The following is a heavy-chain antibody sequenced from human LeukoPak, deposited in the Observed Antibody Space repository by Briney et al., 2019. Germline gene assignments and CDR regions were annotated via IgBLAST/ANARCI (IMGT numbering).Heavy chain of an antibody. D-gene: IGHD1-26*01. CDR3: ARGGGATADIYYYYGMDV. J-gene: IGHJ6*02. Sequence: PSETLSLTCTVSGGSISSYYWRWIRQPPGKGLEWIGYIYYSGSTNYNPSLKNRDTISVDTSKNQFSLKLSSVTAADTAVYYCARGGGATADIYYYYGMDVWGQGTTVTVSS. CDR2: IYYSGST. V-gene: IGHV4-59*01. CDR1: GGSISSYY.